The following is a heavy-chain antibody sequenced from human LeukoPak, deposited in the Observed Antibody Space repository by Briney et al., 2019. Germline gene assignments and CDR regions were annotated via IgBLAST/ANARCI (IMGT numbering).Heavy chain of an antibody. J-gene: IGHJ3*02. V-gene: IGHV1-69*13. CDR1: GGTFSSYA. CDR2: IIPIFGTA. D-gene: IGHD2-2*01. CDR3: ARNRRVLSAGAFDI. Sequence: SVKVSSKASGGTFSSYAISWVRQAPRQGLEWMGGIIPIFGTANYAQKFQGRVTITADESTSTAYMELSSLRSEDTAVYYCARNRRVLSAGAFDIWGQGTMVTVSS.